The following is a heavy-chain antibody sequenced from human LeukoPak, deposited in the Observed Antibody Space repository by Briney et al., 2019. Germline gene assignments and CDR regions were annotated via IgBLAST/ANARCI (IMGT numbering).Heavy chain of an antibody. Sequence: AESLSLTCAVYGGSFSGYYWSWIRQPPGKGLEWVGAINHSGSTNYNPSLKSRVTISVDKSKNQFSLKLSSVTAADTAVYYCAGYDLCNGYYRDYWGQGTLVTVSS. D-gene: IGHD3-3*01. CDR1: GGSFSGYY. J-gene: IGHJ4*02. CDR3: AGYDLCNGYYRDY. CDR2: INHSGST. V-gene: IGHV4-34*01.